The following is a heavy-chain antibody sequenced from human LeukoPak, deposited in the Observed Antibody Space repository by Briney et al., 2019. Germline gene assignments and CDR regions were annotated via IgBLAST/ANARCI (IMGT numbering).Heavy chain of an antibody. D-gene: IGHD3-22*01. J-gene: IGHJ4*02. V-gene: IGHV3-74*01. Sequence: PGESLRLSCAASGFTFSSYWMHWVRQAPGKGLVWVSRIISDGSSTSYADSVKGRFTISRDNAKNTLYLQMNSLRAEDTAVYYCARTTVGYISGYYSFLFDYWGQGALVTVSS. CDR2: IISDGSST. CDR3: ARTTVGYISGYYSFLFDY. CDR1: GFTFSSYW.